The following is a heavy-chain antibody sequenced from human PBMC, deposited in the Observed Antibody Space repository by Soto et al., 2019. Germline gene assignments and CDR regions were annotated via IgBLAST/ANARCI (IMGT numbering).Heavy chain of an antibody. Sequence: ASVKVSCKASGYSFTNYYISWVRQAPGQGLEWMGWISPYNGDTNYAQKLQGRVTMTTDTSTSTAYMELRSLRSDDTAVYYCARYCSSNSCDPYFDYWGQGTLVTVSS. CDR3: ARYCSSNSCDPYFDY. CDR2: ISPYNGDT. D-gene: IGHD2-2*01. CDR1: GYSFTNYY. V-gene: IGHV1-18*01. J-gene: IGHJ4*02.